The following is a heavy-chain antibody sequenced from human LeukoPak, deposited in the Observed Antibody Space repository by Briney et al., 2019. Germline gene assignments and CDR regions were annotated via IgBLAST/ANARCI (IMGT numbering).Heavy chain of an antibody. D-gene: IGHD3-3*01. Sequence: SETLSLTCTVSGGSISNYYWSWIRQPAEKGLEWIGRMYTSGSTNYNPSLKSRVTMSVDTSKNQFSLNLSSVTAADTAVYYCARGVDFWSGYQNWFDPWGQGTLVSVSS. CDR2: MYTSGST. V-gene: IGHV4-4*07. CDR3: ARGVDFWSGYQNWFDP. J-gene: IGHJ5*02. CDR1: GGSISNYY.